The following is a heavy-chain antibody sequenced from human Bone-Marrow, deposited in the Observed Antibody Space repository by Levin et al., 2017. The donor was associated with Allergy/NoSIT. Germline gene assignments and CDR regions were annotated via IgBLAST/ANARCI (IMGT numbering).Heavy chain of an antibody. CDR2: IYYSWST. D-gene: IGHD2-15*01. J-gene: IGHJ6*03. CDR3: ARGQDLGYCSGGSCYSSYYYYYMDV. V-gene: IGHV4-59*01. Sequence: KAGGSLRLSCTVSGGSISSYYWSWIRQPPGKGLEWIGYIYYSWSTNYNPSLKSRVTISVDTSKNQFSLKLSSVTAADTAVYYCARGQDLGYCSGGSCYSSYYYYYMDVWGKGTTVTVSS. CDR1: GGSISSYY.